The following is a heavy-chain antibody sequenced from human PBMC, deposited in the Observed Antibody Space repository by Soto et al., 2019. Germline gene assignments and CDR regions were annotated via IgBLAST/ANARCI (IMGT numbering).Heavy chain of an antibody. V-gene: IGHV1-8*01. CDR3: ARVGVGANIDY. J-gene: IGHJ4*02. D-gene: IGHD1-26*01. CDR1: GYTFTSYD. Sequence: GASVKVSCKASGYTFTSYDINWVRQATGQGLEWMGWMNPNSGDTGYAQKFQGRITMTRDTSISTAYMELSSLRSDDTAVYYCARVGVGANIDYWGQGTLVTVSS. CDR2: MNPNSGDT.